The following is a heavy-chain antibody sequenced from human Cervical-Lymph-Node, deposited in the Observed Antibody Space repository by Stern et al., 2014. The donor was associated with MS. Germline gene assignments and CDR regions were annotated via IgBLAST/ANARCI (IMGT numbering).Heavy chain of an antibody. CDR1: GFSFSDYD. J-gene: IGHJ4*02. D-gene: IGHD2-21*02. CDR2: ISGSGGAI. Sequence: VQLVESGGDLVKPGGSLRLSCVASGFSFSDYDMSWIRQAPGKGLEWISYISGSGGAIYYADSVQGRFTISRDNAKNSLFLQMNSMRAEDTAVYYCGRGDAGGYWGQGTLVTVAS. V-gene: IGHV3-11*01. CDR3: GRGDAGGY.